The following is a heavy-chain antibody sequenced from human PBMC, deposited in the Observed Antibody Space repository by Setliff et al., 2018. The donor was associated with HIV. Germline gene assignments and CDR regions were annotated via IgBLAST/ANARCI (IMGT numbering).Heavy chain of an antibody. CDR2: ISVYNGYT. D-gene: IGHD3-9*01. V-gene: IGHV1-18*01. CDR3: ARAYDILTGYFDY. Sequence: GASVKVSCKASGSSFTSYGFNWVRQAPGQGLEWMGWISVYNGYTNYAQKVRDRVTMTADTSTSTAYMELRSLRSDDTAVYYCARAYDILTGYFDYWGQGTLVTVSS. CDR1: GSSFTSYG. J-gene: IGHJ4*02.